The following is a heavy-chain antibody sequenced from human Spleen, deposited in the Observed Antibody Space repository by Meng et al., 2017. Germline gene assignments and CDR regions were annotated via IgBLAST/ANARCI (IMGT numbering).Heavy chain of an antibody. CDR1: GFTFSNAW. Sequence: GEFLKTSCAAPGFTFSNAWMSWIRQAPGKGLEWVANIKQDGSEKYYAGSVKGRFIISRDNAKNSLYLQMNSLRAEDAAVYYCSREMGYYFDYWGQGTLVTVSS. CDR2: IKQDGSEK. CDR3: SREMGYYFDY. D-gene: IGHD1-26*01. V-gene: IGHV3-7*01. J-gene: IGHJ4*02.